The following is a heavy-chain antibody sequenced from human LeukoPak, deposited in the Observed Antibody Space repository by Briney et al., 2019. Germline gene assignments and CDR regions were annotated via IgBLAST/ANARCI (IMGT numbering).Heavy chain of an antibody. CDR3: ARDLPYSGSYFPYYYYYYMDV. CDR1: GYTFNDYY. D-gene: IGHD1-26*01. CDR2: INPNSGGT. Sequence: VASVKVSCKASGYTFNDYYMHWVRQAPGQGLEWMGWINPNSGGTNYAQKFQGRVTMTRDTSISTAYMELSRLRSDDTAVYYCARDLPYSGSYFPYYYYYYMDVWGKGTTVTVSS. J-gene: IGHJ6*03. V-gene: IGHV1-2*02.